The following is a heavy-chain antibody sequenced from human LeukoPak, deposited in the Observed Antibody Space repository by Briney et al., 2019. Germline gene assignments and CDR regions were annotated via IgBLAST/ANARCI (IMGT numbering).Heavy chain of an antibody. CDR1: GFTFDDYT. CDR3: AKAFSSGSYYGYYYYGMDV. J-gene: IGHJ6*02. V-gene: IGHV3-43*01. D-gene: IGHD1-26*01. CDR2: ISWDGGST. Sequence: GGSLRLSCAASGFTFDDYTMHWVRQAPGKGLEWVSLISWDGGSTYYADSVKGRFTISRDNSKNSLYLQMNSLRTEDTALYYCAKAFSSGSYYGYYYYGMDVWGQGTTVTVSS.